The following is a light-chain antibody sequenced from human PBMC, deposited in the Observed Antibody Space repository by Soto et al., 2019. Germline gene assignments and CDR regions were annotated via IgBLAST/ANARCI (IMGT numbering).Light chain of an antibody. V-gene: IGKV3-20*01. Sequence: EIALTQSPDTLSLSPGARAALSGLASQSVSSYLAWYQQKPGQAPRLLIYDASNRATGIPARFSGSGSGTDFTLTISRLEPEDFAVYYCQQYGSSPITFGQGTRLEI. J-gene: IGKJ5*01. CDR3: QQYGSSPIT. CDR1: QSVSSY. CDR2: DAS.